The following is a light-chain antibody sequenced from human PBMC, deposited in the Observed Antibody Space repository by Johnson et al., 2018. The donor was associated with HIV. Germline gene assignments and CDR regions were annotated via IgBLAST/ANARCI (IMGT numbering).Light chain of an antibody. CDR2: DNN. V-gene: IGLV1-51*01. CDR1: SSNIGNNY. Sequence: HSVLTQPPSVSAAPGQRVTISCSGSSSNIGNNYVSWYQHLPGTAPKLLIYDNNKRPSGIPDRFSGSKSGTSATLGITGLQTGDEADYYCGTWDSSLRAYNYVFGSGTKVTVL. CDR3: GTWDSSLRAYNYV. J-gene: IGLJ1*01.